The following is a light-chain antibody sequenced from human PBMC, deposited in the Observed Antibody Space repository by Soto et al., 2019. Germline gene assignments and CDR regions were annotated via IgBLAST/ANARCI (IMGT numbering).Light chain of an antibody. Sequence: QSVLTQPASVSGSPGQSITISCTGTSSDVGGYNYVSWYQQHPGKAPKLMIYDVTKRPSGVPDRFSGSKSGNTASLTVSALQAEDEADYYCSSYTDRKNLVFGTGTKVTVL. V-gene: IGLV2-8*01. CDR1: SSDVGGYNY. CDR3: SSYTDRKNLV. J-gene: IGLJ1*01. CDR2: DVT.